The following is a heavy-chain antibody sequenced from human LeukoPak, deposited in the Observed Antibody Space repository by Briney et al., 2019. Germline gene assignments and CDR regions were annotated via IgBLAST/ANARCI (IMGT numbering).Heavy chain of an antibody. Sequence: GESLKISCKGSGYNFASYWIGWVRQMPGKRLEWMGIIYGADSDTKYSPSFQGRVTISADKSINTAYLQWSSLKASDTAMYYCARHRPYSSSRPYYFDYWGQGTLVTVSS. CDR3: ARHRPYSSSRPYYFDY. CDR1: GYNFASYW. D-gene: IGHD6-13*01. V-gene: IGHV5-51*01. CDR2: IYGADSDT. J-gene: IGHJ4*02.